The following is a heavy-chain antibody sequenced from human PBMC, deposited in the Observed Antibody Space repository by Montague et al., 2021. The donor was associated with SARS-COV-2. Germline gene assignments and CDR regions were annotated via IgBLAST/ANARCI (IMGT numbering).Heavy chain of an antibody. D-gene: IGHD3-10*01. CDR1: GGSITSNW. CDR3: ARDTFYYGSDSYYVDTFDM. CDR2: ALYAGRS. V-gene: IGHV4-59*01. Sequence: SETLSLTCTVSGGSITSNWWSWIRQPPGKGLEWVGYALYAGRSRSKPXXXGGVFISVDTSKNQVSLKLSSVTAADTAVYYCARDTFYYGSDSYYVDTFDMWGQGTMVTVSS. J-gene: IGHJ3*02.